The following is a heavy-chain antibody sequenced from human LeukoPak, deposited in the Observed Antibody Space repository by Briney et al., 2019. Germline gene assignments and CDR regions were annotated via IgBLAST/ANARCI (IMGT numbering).Heavy chain of an antibody. V-gene: IGHV4-59*01. CDR1: GGSISSYY. CDR3: ARGVGATYYFDY. D-gene: IGHD1-26*01. J-gene: IGHJ4*02. Sequence: PSETLSLTCTVSGGSISSYYWSWIRQPPGKGLEWIGYIYYSGSTNYNPSLKSRATISVDTSKNQFSLKLSSVTAADTAVYYCARGVGATYYFDYWGQGTLVTVSS. CDR2: IYYSGST.